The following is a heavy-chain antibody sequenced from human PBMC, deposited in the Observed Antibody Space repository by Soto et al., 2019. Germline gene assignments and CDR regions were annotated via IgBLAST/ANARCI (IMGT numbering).Heavy chain of an antibody. V-gene: IGHV3-23*01. CDR2: ISGSGGST. CDR3: AKMDRITIFGVAHY. CDR1: GSTFRNYG. Sequence: GGSLRLSCAASGSTFRNYGMSWVRQTPGKGLEWVSAISGSGGSTYYADSVKGRFTISRDNSKNTLYLQMNSLRAEDTAVYYCAKMDRITIFGVAHYWGQGTLVTVSS. J-gene: IGHJ4*02. D-gene: IGHD3-3*01.